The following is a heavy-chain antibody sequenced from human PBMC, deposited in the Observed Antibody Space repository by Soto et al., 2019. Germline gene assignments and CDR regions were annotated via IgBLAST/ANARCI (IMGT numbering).Heavy chain of an antibody. J-gene: IGHJ4*02. V-gene: IGHV1-69*12. CDR2: IIPIFGTA. D-gene: IGHD3-10*01. CDR3: ARGWRGVWFGVLLRLDY. Sequence: QVQLVQSGAEVKKPGSSVKVSCKASGGTFSSYAISWVRQAPGQGLEWMGGIIPIFGTANYAQKFQGRVTITAXXFXSXXCIELSRLRSEDTGVYYGARGWRGVWFGVLLRLDYWGQGTLVTGSS. CDR1: GGTFSSYA.